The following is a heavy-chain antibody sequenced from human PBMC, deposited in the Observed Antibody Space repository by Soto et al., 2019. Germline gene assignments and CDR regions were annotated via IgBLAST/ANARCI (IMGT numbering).Heavy chain of an antibody. CDR3: ARSIVVVTALDY. Sequence: GASLKVSCKSSGYTFTSYAMLWVRQAPGQRLEWMGWINAGNGNTKYSQKFQGRVTITRDTSASTAYMELSSLRSEDTAVYYCARSIVVVTALDYWGQGTLVTVSS. D-gene: IGHD2-21*02. V-gene: IGHV1-3*01. CDR2: INAGNGNT. CDR1: GYTFTSYA. J-gene: IGHJ4*02.